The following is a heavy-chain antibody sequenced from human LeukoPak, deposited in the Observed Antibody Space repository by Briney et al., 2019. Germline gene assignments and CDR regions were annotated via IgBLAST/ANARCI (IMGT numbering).Heavy chain of an antibody. D-gene: IGHD3-10*01. V-gene: IGHV3-23*01. Sequence: GGSLRLSCAASGFTFSSYSMNWVRQAPGKGLEWVSAIRASGGTAYYADSVKGRFTISGDNSKNTLYLQMSSLRAEDTAVYYCAKVWAHDGSGNPYWHFDLWGRGTLVTVSS. J-gene: IGHJ2*01. CDR2: IRASGGTA. CDR3: AKVWAHDGSGNPYWHFDL. CDR1: GFTFSSYS.